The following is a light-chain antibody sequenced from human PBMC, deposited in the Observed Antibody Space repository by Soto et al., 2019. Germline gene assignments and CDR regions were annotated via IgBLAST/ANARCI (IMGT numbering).Light chain of an antibody. J-gene: IGLJ2*01. V-gene: IGLV2-14*01. CDR1: SSDVGGYNY. CDR2: EVS. Sequence: QSALTQPASVSGSPGQSITTSCTGTSSDVGGYNYVSWYQQHPGKAPKLMIYEVSNRPSGVSNRFSGSKSGNTASLTISGLQPEDEADYYCSSFTTSSTVVFGGGTKLTVL. CDR3: SSFTTSSTVV.